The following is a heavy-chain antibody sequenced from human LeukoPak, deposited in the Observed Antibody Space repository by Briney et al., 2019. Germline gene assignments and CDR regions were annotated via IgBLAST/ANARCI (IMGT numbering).Heavy chain of an antibody. CDR2: ISSSSSNTI. J-gene: IGHJ4*02. V-gene: IGHV3-48*01. Sequence: PGGSLGLSCAASGFSFSSYSMNWVRQAPGKGLEWVSYISSSSSNTIYYADSVKGRFTISRDNSKNTLYLQMNSLRAEDTAVHYCAEDQSGAVAGTDYWGQGTLVTVSS. CDR3: AEDQSGAVAGTDY. CDR1: GFSFSSYS. D-gene: IGHD6-19*01.